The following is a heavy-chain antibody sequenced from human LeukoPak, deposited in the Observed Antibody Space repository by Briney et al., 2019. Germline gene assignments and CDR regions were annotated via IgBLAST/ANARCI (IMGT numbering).Heavy chain of an antibody. J-gene: IGHJ6*03. CDR2: INHSGST. D-gene: IGHD3-10*01. V-gene: IGHV4-34*01. CDR3: ARHRYYYRSGSYYGAPYYMDV. CDR1: GGSFSGYY. Sequence: PSETLSLTCAVYGGSFSGYYWSWLRQPPGKGLEWIGEINHSGSTNYNPSLKRRVTISVDTSKNQFSLKLSSVTAADTAVYYCARHRYYYRSGSYYGAPYYMDVWGKGTTVTISS.